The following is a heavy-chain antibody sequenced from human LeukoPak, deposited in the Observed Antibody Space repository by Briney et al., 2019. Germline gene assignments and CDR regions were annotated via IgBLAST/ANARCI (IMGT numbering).Heavy chain of an antibody. Sequence: GGSLRLSCAASGFTFSSYAMSWVRQAPGKGLEWVSAISGSGGSTYYADSVKGRFTISRDNSKNTLYLQMNSLRAEDTAVYYCETGLYSSSRYGEDYWGQGTLVTVSS. J-gene: IGHJ4*02. CDR3: ETGLYSSSRYGEDY. V-gene: IGHV3-23*01. CDR1: GFTFSSYA. D-gene: IGHD6-13*01. CDR2: ISGSGGST.